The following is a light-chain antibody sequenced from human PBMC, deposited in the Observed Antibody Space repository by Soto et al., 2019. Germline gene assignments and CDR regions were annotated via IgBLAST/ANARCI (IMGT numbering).Light chain of an antibody. CDR3: QKYTNVPA. CDR1: QGISIY. Sequence: DIQMTQSPSSLSASVGDRATITCRASQGISIYLAWYQQIPGKVPKLLISAASTLQSGVPSRFSGSGSGTDFTLTISSLQPEDVATYYCQKYTNVPAFGGGTKVEIK. V-gene: IGKV1-27*01. CDR2: AAS. J-gene: IGKJ4*01.